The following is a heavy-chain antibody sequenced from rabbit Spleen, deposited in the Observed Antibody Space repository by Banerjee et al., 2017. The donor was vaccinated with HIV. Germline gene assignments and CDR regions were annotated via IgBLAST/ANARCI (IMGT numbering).Heavy chain of an antibody. CDR1: GIDFTTYG. J-gene: IGHJ4*01. CDR3: ARDLVTVIGWNFNL. CDR2: ISTTATT. D-gene: IGHD5-1*01. Sequence: QSLEESGGDLVKPEGSLTLTCTASGIDFTTYGITWVRQAPGKGLEYIGLISTTATTYYSSWAKGRFIMSRTSSTTVFLQMTSLTAADTATYFCARDLVTVIGWNFNLWGPGTLVTVS. V-gene: IGHV1S44*01.